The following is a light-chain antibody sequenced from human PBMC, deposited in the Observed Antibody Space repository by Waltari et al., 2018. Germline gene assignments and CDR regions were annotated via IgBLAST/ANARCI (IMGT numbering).Light chain of an antibody. V-gene: IGLV3-21*04. CDR1: NIGSKS. CDR2: YDS. J-gene: IGLJ2*01. CDR3: LVWHSTTDHHGV. Sequence: SYVVTPSPSVSVAPGATARITCGGDNIGSKSVHWYQQRPGQAPVLVISYDSARPSGIPERFSGSNSGNTATLTISWVEADDEADYYCLVWHSTTDHHGVFGGGTKLTVL.